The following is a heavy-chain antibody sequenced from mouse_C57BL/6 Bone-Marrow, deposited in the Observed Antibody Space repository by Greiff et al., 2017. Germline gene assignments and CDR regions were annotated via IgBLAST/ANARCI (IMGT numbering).Heavy chain of an antibody. CDR3: ANYYGSSHWYFDV. V-gene: IGHV5-6*02. CDR1: GFTFSSYG. D-gene: IGHD1-1*01. J-gene: IGHJ1*03. CDR2: ISSGGSYT. Sequence: DVKLVESGGDLVKPGGSLKLSCAASGFTFSSYGMSWVRQTPDTRLEWVATISSGGSYTYYPDSVKGRFTISRDNAKNTLYLQMSSLKSEDTAMYYCANYYGSSHWYFDVWGTGTTVTVSS.